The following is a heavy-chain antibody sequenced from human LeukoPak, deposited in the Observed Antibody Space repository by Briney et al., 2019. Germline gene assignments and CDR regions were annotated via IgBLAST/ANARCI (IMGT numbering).Heavy chain of an antibody. V-gene: IGHV1-46*01. CDR3: ARGISYYDSSGYYYVYFDY. D-gene: IGHD3-22*01. CDR1: GYTFSTYY. J-gene: IGHJ4*02. Sequence: ASVKVSCKASGYTFSTYYMHWVRQAPGQGLEWMGLINPSGGSTSYAQKFQGRVTMTRDMSTSTVYMELSSLRSEDTAVYYCARGISYYDSSGYYYVYFDYWGQGTLVTVSS. CDR2: INPSGGST.